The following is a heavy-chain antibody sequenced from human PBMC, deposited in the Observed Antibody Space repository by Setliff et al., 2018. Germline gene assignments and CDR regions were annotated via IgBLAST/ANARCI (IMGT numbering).Heavy chain of an antibody. Sequence: GSLRLSCEASGFSFSNYAMNWVRQAPGKGLEWVASFSSRNDYIYHADSVKGRFTISRDNAKTSLYLQMDSLRVEDTAVYFCARSPGWIPWFDTWGQGTLVTVSS. CDR3: ARSPGWIPWFDT. D-gene: IGHD5-18*01. CDR1: GFSFSNYA. CDR2: FSSRNDYI. J-gene: IGHJ5*02. V-gene: IGHV3-21*01.